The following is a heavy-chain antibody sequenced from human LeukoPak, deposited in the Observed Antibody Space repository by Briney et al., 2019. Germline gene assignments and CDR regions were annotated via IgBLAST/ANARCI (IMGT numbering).Heavy chain of an antibody. CDR1: GYTFTAYY. D-gene: IGHD2-2*01. CDR2: MVPSSGVS. Sequence: GASVKVSCKASGYTFTAYYVHWVRQAPGQGLEWMGYMVPSSGVSHYSQKFQDRVTMTRDTSTSTAYLELSRLTSDDTAVYYCSTEDKYCTSTTCGDFWGQGTLVTVSS. J-gene: IGHJ4*02. CDR3: STEDKYCTSTTCGDF. V-gene: IGHV1-2*02.